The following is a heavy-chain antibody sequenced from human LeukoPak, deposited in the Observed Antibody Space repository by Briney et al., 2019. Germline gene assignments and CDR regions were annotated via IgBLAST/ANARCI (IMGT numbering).Heavy chain of an antibody. CDR1: GFTFSSYW. D-gene: IGHD3-10*01. Sequence: PGGSLRLSCAASGFTFSSYWMSWVRQAPGEGLEWVANIKQDGSAEYYVDSVKGRFTISRDNAKNSLYLQMNSLRAEDTAVYYCARDPPTKSYGLGSYDYWGQGTLVTVSS. CDR3: ARDPPTKSYGLGSYDY. V-gene: IGHV3-7*01. CDR2: IKQDGSAE. J-gene: IGHJ4*02.